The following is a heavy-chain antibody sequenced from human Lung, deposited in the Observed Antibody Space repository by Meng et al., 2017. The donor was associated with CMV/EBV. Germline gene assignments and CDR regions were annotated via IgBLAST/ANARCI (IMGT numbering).Heavy chain of an antibody. D-gene: IGHD3-9*01. CDR2: IIPILGIA. V-gene: IGHV1-69*10. Sequence: TVSSYGISWVRQAPGQGLEWMGGIIPILGIANYAQKFQGRVTITADKSTSTAYMELSSLRSEDTAVYYCARGAHYDILTGYYTLFDYWGQGTLVTVSS. CDR1: TVSSYG. CDR3: ARGAHYDILTGYYTLFDY. J-gene: IGHJ4*02.